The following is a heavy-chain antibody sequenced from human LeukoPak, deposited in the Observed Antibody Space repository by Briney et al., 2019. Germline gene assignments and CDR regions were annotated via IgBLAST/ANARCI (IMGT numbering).Heavy chain of an antibody. CDR1: GGSISSYY. CDR2: IYTSGST. V-gene: IGHV4-4*07. D-gene: IGHD1-26*01. CDR3: ARDNYSGAFDI. Sequence: PSETLSLTCTVSGGSISSYYWSWIRQPAEKGLEWIGRIYTSGSTNYNPSLKSLVTMSVDTSKNKFSLTLPSVTPADTAVYYCARDNYSGAFDIWGQGTMVTVSS. J-gene: IGHJ3*02.